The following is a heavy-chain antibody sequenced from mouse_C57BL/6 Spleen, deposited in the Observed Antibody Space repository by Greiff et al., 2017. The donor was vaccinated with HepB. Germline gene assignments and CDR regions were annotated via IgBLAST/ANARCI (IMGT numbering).Heavy chain of an antibody. D-gene: IGHD1-1*01. CDR2: IYPGDGDT. CDR1: GYAFSSYW. J-gene: IGHJ4*01. CDR3: ARDGSSPYYYAMDY. V-gene: IGHV1-80*01. Sequence: VKLVESGAELVKPGASVKISCKASGYAFSSYWMNWVKQRPGKGLEWIGQIYPGDGDTNYNGKFKGKATLTADKSSSTAYMQLSSLTSEDSAVYFCARDGSSPYYYAMDYWGQGTSVTVSS.